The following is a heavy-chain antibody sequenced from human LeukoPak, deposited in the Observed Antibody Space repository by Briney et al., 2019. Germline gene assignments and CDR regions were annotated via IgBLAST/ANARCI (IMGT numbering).Heavy chain of an antibody. CDR2: INPNSGGT. Sequence: ASVKVSCKASGYTFTGYYMHWVRQATGQGLEWMGWINPNSGGTNYAQKFQGRVTMTRDTSISTAYMELSRLRSDDTAVYYCARGHRVDYYGSGSYYRPFDYWGQGTLVTVSS. J-gene: IGHJ4*02. D-gene: IGHD3-10*01. CDR3: ARGHRVDYYGSGSYYRPFDY. V-gene: IGHV1-2*02. CDR1: GYTFTGYY.